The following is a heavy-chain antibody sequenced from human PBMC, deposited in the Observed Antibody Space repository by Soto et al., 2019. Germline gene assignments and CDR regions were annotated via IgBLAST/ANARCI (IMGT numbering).Heavy chain of an antibody. CDR1: GFTFSSYG. J-gene: IGHJ6*02. CDR3: AKDRGTTYYYYGMDV. D-gene: IGHD1-7*01. Sequence: GESLKISCAASGFTFSSYGMHWVRQAPGTGLEWVAVISYDGSNKYYADSVKGRFTISRDNSKNTLYLQMNSLRAEDTAVYYCAKDRGTTYYYYGMDVWGQGTTVTVSS. V-gene: IGHV3-30*18. CDR2: ISYDGSNK.